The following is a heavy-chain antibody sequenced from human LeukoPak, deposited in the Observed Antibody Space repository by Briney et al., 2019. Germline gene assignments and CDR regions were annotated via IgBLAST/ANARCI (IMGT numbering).Heavy chain of an antibody. D-gene: IGHD4-17*01. Sequence: PSGTLSLTCAVSGGSISSNDWWSWVRQFPGKGLEWIGEIDHSGSTNYNPSLKGRVTISVDKSKNQFCLKLSSVTAADTAVYYCARGLTGIYGDKDYWGQGTLVTVSS. CDR1: GGSISSNDW. CDR2: IDHSGST. CDR3: ARGLTGIYGDKDY. J-gene: IGHJ4*02. V-gene: IGHV4-4*02.